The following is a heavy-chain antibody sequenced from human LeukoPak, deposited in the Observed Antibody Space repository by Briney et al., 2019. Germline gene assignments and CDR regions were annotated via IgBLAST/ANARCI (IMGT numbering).Heavy chain of an antibody. J-gene: IGHJ4*02. CDR2: IYSGGST. CDR1: GFTVSNNY. D-gene: IGHD1-26*01. Sequence: GGSLRLSCAASGFTVSNNYMSWVRQAPRKGLEWVSVIYSGGSTYYADSVKGRFTISRDNSKNTLYLQMNSLRAEDTAVYYCARIYSGSYSDYWGQGTLVTVPS. V-gene: IGHV3-53*01. CDR3: ARIYSGSYSDY.